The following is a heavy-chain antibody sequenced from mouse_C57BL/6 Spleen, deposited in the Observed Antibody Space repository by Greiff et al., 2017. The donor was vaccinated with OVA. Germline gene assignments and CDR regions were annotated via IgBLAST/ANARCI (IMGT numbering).Heavy chain of an antibody. CDR2: INPNNGGT. Sequence: EVQLQQSGPELVKPGASVKISCKASGYTFTDYYMNWVKQSPGKSLEWIGDINPNNGGTSYNQKFKGKATLTVDKSSSTAYMELRSLTSEDSAVYYCARYYYGNEGYLDVWGKGTTVTVSS. D-gene: IGHD2-1*01. V-gene: IGHV1-26*01. J-gene: IGHJ1*03. CDR1: GYTFTDYY. CDR3: ARYYYGNEGYLDV.